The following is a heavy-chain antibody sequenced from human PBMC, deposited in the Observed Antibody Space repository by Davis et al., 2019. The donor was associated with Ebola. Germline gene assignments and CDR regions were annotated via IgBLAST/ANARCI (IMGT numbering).Heavy chain of an antibody. J-gene: IGHJ5*02. CDR3: AKGSNYDFWSGSNWFDP. CDR1: GFTFSVYG. D-gene: IGHD3-3*01. Sequence: PGGSLRLSCAASGFTFSVYGMHWVRQAPGKGLEWVAVISYDGNPKYSADAVKGRFTISRDNSTNTLYLQMNSLRAEDTAVYYCAKGSNYDFWSGSNWFDPWGQGTLVTVSS. CDR2: ISYDGNPK. V-gene: IGHV3-30*18.